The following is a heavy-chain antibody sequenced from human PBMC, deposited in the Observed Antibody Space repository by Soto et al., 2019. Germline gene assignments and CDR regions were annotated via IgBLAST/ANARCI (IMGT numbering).Heavy chain of an antibody. CDR2: IYWNDDK. Sequence: SGPTLVNPTQTLTLTCTFSGFSLSTSGVGVGWIRQPPGKALEWLALIYWNDDKRYSPSLKSRLTITKDTSKNQVVLTMTNMDPVDTATYYCARLMTTVTPYYYYGMDVWGQGTTVTVS. CDR3: ARLMTTVTPYYYYGMDV. V-gene: IGHV2-5*01. D-gene: IGHD4-4*01. CDR1: GFSLSTSGVG. J-gene: IGHJ6*02.